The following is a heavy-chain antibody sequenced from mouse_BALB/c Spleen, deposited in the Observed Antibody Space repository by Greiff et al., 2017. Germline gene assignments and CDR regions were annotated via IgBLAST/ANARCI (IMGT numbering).Heavy chain of an antibody. J-gene: IGHJ2*01. CDR2: ISTYYGNT. CDR3: ARGGYAFDY. Sequence: VKLMESGPELVRPGVSVKISCKGSGYTFTDYAMHWVKQSHAKSLEWIGVISTYYGNTNYNQKFKGKATMTVDKSSSTAYMELARLTSEDSAIYYCARGGYAFDYWGQGTTLTVSS. V-gene: IGHV1-67*01. D-gene: IGHD2-2*01. CDR1: GYTFTDYA.